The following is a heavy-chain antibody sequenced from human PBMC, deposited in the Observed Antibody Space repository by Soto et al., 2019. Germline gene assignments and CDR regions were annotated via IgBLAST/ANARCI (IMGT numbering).Heavy chain of an antibody. CDR3: ATNIIVVAGPFDY. J-gene: IGHJ4*02. CDR1: GGSFSGYY. CDR2: ISRSGRT. Sequence: QVQLQQWGAGLLKPSETLSLTCGVYGGSFSGYYWTWIRQPPGKGLEWIGEISRSGRTNYNPSLKSRVTISADTSKNQFSLKLTSVTAADTAVYYWATNIIVVAGPFDYWGQGPLVSVSS. D-gene: IGHD6-19*01. V-gene: IGHV4-34*02.